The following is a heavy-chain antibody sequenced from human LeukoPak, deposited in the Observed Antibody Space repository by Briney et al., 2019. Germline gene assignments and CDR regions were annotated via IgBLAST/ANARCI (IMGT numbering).Heavy chain of an antibody. CDR1: GGSFSGYY. Sequence: SETLSLTCAVYGGSFSGYYWSWMRQPPGKGLEWIGEINHSGSTNYNPSLKSRVTISVDTSKNQFSLKLSSVTAADTAVYYCARVTVSWGRPYYFDYWGQGTLVTVSS. J-gene: IGHJ4*02. D-gene: IGHD3-16*01. CDR3: ARVTVSWGRPYYFDY. V-gene: IGHV4-34*01. CDR2: INHSGST.